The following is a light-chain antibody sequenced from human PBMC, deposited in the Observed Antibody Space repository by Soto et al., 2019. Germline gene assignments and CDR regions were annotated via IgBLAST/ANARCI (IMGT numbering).Light chain of an antibody. V-gene: IGKV1-5*01. J-gene: IGKJ1*01. CDR3: QQYNRYPWT. CDR2: DAS. Sequence: DIQMTPSPSTLSSSVGDRVTPTCRASQSIISWLAWYQQQPGKAPKLLIYDASRLESGVRLRFSGSGSGTEFTLTISSLQPDEFATYYCQQYNRYPWTFGQGSKGDIK. CDR1: QSIISW.